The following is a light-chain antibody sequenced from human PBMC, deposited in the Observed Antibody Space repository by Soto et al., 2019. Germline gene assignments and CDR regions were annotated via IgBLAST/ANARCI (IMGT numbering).Light chain of an antibody. J-gene: IGKJ2*01. Sequence: ESVLTQSPGTLSLSPGERATLSCRASQSVSRSYLAWYQQKPRQAPRLLIYGASSRATGIPDRFSGSGSGTDFTLTISRLEPEDFAVYYWQQYGSLYTFGQGTKLEIK. CDR1: QSVSRSY. CDR3: QQYGSLYT. V-gene: IGKV3-20*01. CDR2: GAS.